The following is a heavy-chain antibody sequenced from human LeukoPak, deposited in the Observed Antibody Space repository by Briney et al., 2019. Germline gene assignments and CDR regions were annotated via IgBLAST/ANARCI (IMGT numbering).Heavy chain of an antibody. D-gene: IGHD2-2*01. CDR2: ISGSGGST. J-gene: IGHJ4*02. V-gene: IGHV3-23*01. CDR3: AKGAHVVVVPASYFDY. Sequence: GGSLRLSCVASGFTFSSYWMHWVRQATGKGLEWVLGISGSGGSTYYADSVKGRFTISRDNSKNTLYLQMNSLRAEDTAVYYCAKGAHVVVVPASYFDYWGQGTLVTVSS. CDR1: GFTFSSYW.